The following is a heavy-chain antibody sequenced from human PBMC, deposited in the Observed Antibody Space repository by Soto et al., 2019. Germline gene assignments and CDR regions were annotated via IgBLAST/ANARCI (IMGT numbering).Heavy chain of an antibody. J-gene: IGHJ4*02. CDR3: AREVQLWLGRVAYYFDY. V-gene: IGHV1-69*01. D-gene: IGHD5-18*01. CDR2: IIPTFGTA. Sequence: QVQLVQSGAEVKKPGSSVKVSCKASGGTFSSYAISWVRQAPGQGLEWMGGIIPTFGTANYAQKFQGRVTITADESTSTAYMELSSLRSEDTAVYYCAREVQLWLGRVAYYFDYWGQGTLVTVSS. CDR1: GGTFSSYA.